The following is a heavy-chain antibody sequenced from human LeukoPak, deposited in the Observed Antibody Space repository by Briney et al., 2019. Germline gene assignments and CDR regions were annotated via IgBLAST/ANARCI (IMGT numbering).Heavy chain of an antibody. Sequence: GGSLRLSCAASGFTFSSYSMNWVRQAPGKGLEWVSSISSSSSYIYYADLVKGRFTISRDNAKNSLYLQMNSLRAEGTAVYYCVRDPGGGSFDYWGQGTLVTVSS. J-gene: IGHJ4*02. CDR3: VRDPGGGSFDY. CDR2: ISSSSSYI. D-gene: IGHD3-16*01. CDR1: GFTFSSYS. V-gene: IGHV3-21*01.